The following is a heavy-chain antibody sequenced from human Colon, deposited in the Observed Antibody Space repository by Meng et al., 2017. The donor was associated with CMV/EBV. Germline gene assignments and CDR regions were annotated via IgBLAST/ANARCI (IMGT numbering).Heavy chain of an antibody. CDR3: VRSYSSSWHNFDY. J-gene: IGHJ4*02. V-gene: IGHV3-30*04. Sequence: GQLVVSGGGVVQPGRSLRLSWAASGFTFSDVALHWVRQAPGKGLEWVAVISYDGSSEHYADSVKGRFTISRDNSKNTLYLQMNSLRTEDTSVYYCVRSYSSSWHNFDYWGQGTLVTVSS. CDR1: GFTFSDVA. D-gene: IGHD6-13*01. CDR2: ISYDGSSE.